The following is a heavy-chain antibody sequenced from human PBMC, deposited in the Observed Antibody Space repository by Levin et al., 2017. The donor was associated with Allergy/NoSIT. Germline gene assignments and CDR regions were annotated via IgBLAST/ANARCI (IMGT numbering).Heavy chain of an antibody. CDR3: ARDQSSSLGELSFDY. J-gene: IGHJ4*02. D-gene: IGHD3-16*02. CDR2: INPNSGGT. V-gene: IGHV1-2*02. Sequence: ASVKVSCKASGYTFTGYYIHWLRQAPGQGLEWMGWINPNSGGTDLVQKFHGRVTMTRDTSIRTAYMELSSLRSDDAAVYYCARDQSSSLGELSFDYWGQGTLVTVSS. CDR1: GYTFTGYY.